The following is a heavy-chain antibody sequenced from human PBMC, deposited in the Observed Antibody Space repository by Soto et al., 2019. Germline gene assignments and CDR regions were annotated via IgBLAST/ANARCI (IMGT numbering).Heavy chain of an antibody. Sequence: EVQLLESGGGLVQPGGSLRLSCAASGFTFSSYAMSWVRQAPGKGLEWVSAISGSGGSTYYADSVKGRFTISRDNSKNTLYLQMNSLRAEDTAVYYCATSPITMIVVVTWYFDLWGRGTLVTVSS. V-gene: IGHV3-23*01. CDR1: GFTFSSYA. D-gene: IGHD3-22*01. CDR3: ATSPITMIVVVTWYFDL. J-gene: IGHJ2*01. CDR2: ISGSGGST.